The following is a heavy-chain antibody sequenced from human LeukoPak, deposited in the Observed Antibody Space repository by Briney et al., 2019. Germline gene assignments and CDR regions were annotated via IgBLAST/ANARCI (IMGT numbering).Heavy chain of an antibody. CDR3: ARDEAIFGAGYYYGMDV. J-gene: IGHJ6*02. CDR2: INYSGST. Sequence: SQTLSLTCTVSGGSINSGGHYWSWIRQHPGKGLEWIGYINYSGSTYYNPSLKSRVTIPIDTSQNQFSLKLSSVTAADTAVYYCARDEAIFGAGYYYGMDVWGQGTTVTVSS. CDR1: GGSINSGGHY. V-gene: IGHV4-31*03. D-gene: IGHD3-3*01.